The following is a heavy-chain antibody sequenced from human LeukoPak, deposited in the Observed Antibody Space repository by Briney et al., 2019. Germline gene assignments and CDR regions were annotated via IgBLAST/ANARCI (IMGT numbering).Heavy chain of an antibody. D-gene: IGHD6-13*01. CDR1: GFTFSSYW. J-gene: IGHJ5*02. CDR3: ARAGYSAGLDP. V-gene: IGHV3-74*01. CDR2: IKSDGTST. Sequence: GGSLRLSCAASGFTFSSYWMHWVRQAPGKGRVWLSGIKSDGTSTSYADSVKGRFTISRDNAKNTLYLQMNSLRAEDTAVYYCARAGYSAGLDPWGQGTLVTVSS.